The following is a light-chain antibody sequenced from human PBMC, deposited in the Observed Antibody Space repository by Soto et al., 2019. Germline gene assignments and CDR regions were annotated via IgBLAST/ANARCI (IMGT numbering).Light chain of an antibody. Sequence: QSALTQPRSVSGSPGQSVTISCTGSSSDVGAYNYVSWYQQHPGKAPKHIIYDVSQRPSGVPDRFSGSKSGNTASLTISGLQAEDESDYYCCSYAATNTPCVFGTGTKVTVL. V-gene: IGLV2-11*01. CDR2: DVS. CDR3: CSYAATNTPCV. CDR1: SSDVGAYNY. J-gene: IGLJ1*01.